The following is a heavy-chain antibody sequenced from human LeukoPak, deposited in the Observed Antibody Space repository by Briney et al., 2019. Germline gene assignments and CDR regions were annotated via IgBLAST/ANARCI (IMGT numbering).Heavy chain of an antibody. Sequence: GGSLRLSCAPSGFTFSNYAMSWVRQAPGKGLEWVSAISETGGTIHYADSVRGRFTISRDNSKNTLYLQMNSLRAEDTAVYYCAREMTIITYSLDSWGQGTLVTVSS. D-gene: IGHD5-24*01. J-gene: IGHJ4*02. CDR1: GFTFSNYA. CDR3: AREMTIITYSLDS. V-gene: IGHV3-23*01. CDR2: ISETGGTI.